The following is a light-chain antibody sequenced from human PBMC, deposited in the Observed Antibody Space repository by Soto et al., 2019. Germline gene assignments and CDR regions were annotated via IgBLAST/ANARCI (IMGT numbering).Light chain of an antibody. V-gene: IGKV3-20*01. CDR1: QSVSSSY. CDR3: QQYGSSST. J-gene: IGKJ1*01. Sequence: EIVLTQSPGTLSLSPGERATLSCRASQSVSSSYLAWYQQKPGQAPRLLIYGASSRATGIPDRFSGSGSGTVFTLTISRLEPDDFAVYYCQQYGSSSTFGQGTKVEIK. CDR2: GAS.